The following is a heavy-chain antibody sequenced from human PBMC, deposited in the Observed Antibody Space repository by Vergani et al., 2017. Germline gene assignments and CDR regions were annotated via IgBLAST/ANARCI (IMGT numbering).Heavy chain of an antibody. CDR1: GGSISRYY. J-gene: IGHJ5*02. V-gene: IGHV4-59*01. D-gene: IGHD2-2*01. CDR3: ARDSEVVPAAPKSWFDP. CDR2: IYNSGST. Sequence: QVQLQESGPGLVKPSETLSLTCTVSGGSISRYYWSWIRQPPGKGLEWIGYIYNSGSTKYNPSLKSRVTISVDTSKNQFSLKLSSVTAADTAVYYCARDSEVVPAAPKSWFDPWGQGTLVTVSS.